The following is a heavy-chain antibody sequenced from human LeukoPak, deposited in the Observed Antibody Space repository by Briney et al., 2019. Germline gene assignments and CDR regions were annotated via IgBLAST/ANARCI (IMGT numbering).Heavy chain of an antibody. V-gene: IGHV4-39*01. CDR3: SRLMFYYDSSGYYYVDYFDY. CDR2: IYYSGST. J-gene: IGHJ4*02. Sequence: SETLSLTCTVSGGSISSSSYYWGCIRQPPGKGLEWIGRIYYSGSTYYNPSLKSRGTLSVGTSKNQFSLKLSSVTAADTAVYYCSRLMFYYDSSGYYYVDYFDYWGQGTLDTVSS. D-gene: IGHD3-22*01. CDR1: GGSISSSSYY.